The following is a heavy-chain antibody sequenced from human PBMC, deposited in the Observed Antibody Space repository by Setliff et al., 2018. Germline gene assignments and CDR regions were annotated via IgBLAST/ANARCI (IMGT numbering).Heavy chain of an antibody. J-gene: IGHJ4*02. D-gene: IGHD3-10*01. CDR1: GFTFSSYE. V-gene: IGHV3-48*03. CDR2: ISSSSSTWI. Sequence: PGGSLRLSCAASGFTFSSYEMNWVRQAPGKGLEWVSYISSSSSTWIYYADSVKGRFTISRDNAKNSLFLQMNSPKAEDTAMYYCARDWAFPGSLDFWGQGTLVTVSS. CDR3: ARDWAFPGSLDF.